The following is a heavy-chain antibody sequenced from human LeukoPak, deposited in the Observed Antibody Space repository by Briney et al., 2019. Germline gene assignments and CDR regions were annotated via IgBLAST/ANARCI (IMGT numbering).Heavy chain of an antibody. CDR2: ISGSGGST. Sequence: GGSLRLSCAASGFTFSSYAMSWVRQAPGKGLEWVSAISGSGGSTYYADSVKGRFTISRDNAENSLYLQMNSLRAEDTAVYYCARGTNDYFGSGSYYMAYYSYYMDVWGKGTTVMVAS. CDR3: ARGTNDYFGSGSYYMAYYSYYMDV. CDR1: GFTFSSYA. D-gene: IGHD3-10*01. V-gene: IGHV3-23*01. J-gene: IGHJ6*03.